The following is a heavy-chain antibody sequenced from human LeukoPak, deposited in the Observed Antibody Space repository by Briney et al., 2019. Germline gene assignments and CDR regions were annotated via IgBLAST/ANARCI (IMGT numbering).Heavy chain of an antibody. J-gene: IGHJ6*03. D-gene: IGHD3-3*01. CDR2: IYYSGST. V-gene: IGHV4-39*01. CDR3: ARVDFWRSYYYYYYMDV. Sequence: PSETLSLTCTVSGGSISSSSYYWGWIRQPPGKGLEWIGSIYYSGSTYYNPSLKSRVTISVDTSKNQFSLKLSSVTAADTAVYYCARVDFWRSYYYYYYMDVWGKGTTVTVSS. CDR1: GGSISSSSYY.